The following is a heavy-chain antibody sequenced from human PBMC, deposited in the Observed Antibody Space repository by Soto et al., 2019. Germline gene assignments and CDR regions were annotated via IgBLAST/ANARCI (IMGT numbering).Heavy chain of an antibody. CDR1: GGTFSSYA. Sequence: QVQLVQSGAEVKKPGSSVKVSCKASGGTFSSYAISWVRQAPGLGLEWMGGIIPIFGTANYAQKFQGRVTITADESTSTAYMELSSLRSEDTAVYYCATNSYCSGGSCFGTFDYWGQGTLVTVSS. D-gene: IGHD2-15*01. CDR3: ATNSYCSGGSCFGTFDY. CDR2: IIPIFGTA. J-gene: IGHJ4*02. V-gene: IGHV1-69*01.